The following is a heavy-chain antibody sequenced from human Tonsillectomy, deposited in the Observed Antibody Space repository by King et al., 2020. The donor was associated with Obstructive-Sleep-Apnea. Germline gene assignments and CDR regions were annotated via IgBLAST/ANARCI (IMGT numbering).Heavy chain of an antibody. Sequence: QLQESGPGLVKPSETLSLTCTVSGGSISSSSYYWGWIRQPPGKGLEWIGSIYYSGSTYYNPSLKSRVTISVDTSKNQFSLKLSSVTAADTAVYYCARDYGDYVGEYFQHWGQGTLVTVSS. CDR2: IYYSGST. V-gene: IGHV4-39*07. J-gene: IGHJ1*01. D-gene: IGHD4-17*01. CDR1: GGSISSSSYY. CDR3: ARDYGDYVGEYFQH.